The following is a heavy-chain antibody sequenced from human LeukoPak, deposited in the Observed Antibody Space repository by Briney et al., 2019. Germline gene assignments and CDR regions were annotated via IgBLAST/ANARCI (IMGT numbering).Heavy chain of an antibody. CDR2: IKQDGSEK. CDR3: ARHSRRDGYLSGY. D-gene: IGHD5-24*01. J-gene: IGHJ4*02. CDR1: GFTFSSYA. V-gene: IGHV3-7*01. Sequence: GGSLRLSCAASGFTFSSYAMHWVRQAPGKGLEWVANIKQDGSEKYYVDSVKGRFTISRDNAKNSLYLQMNSLRAEDTAVYYCARHSRRDGYLSGYWGQGTLVTVSS.